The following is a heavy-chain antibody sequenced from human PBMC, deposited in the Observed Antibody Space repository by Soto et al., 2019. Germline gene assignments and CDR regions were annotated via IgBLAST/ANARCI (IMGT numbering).Heavy chain of an antibody. CDR1: GYMFASYG. Sequence: QVQLVQSGAEVKKPGAPVKVSCKVSGYMFASYGISWARQAPGQGLEWMGWINTYSGNINYAQKFQGRVTMTTDTSTSTAYMELRGLGSADTALYYCARERGAYKYFDYWGQGTLVTVSS. V-gene: IGHV1-18*01. CDR3: ARERGAYKYFDY. CDR2: INTYSGNI. J-gene: IGHJ4*02. D-gene: IGHD1-1*01.